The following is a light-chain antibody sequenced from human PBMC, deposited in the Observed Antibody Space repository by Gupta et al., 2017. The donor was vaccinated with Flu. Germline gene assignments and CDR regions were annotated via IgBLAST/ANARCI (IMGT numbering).Light chain of an antibody. CDR3: AAWDDSLSGWV. J-gene: IGLJ3*02. V-gene: IGLV1-44*01. CDR1: NSNLGSNI. CDR2: SNN. Sequence: QSVLTQPPSASGTPGPRVTIFCSGSNSNLGSNIVHWYQQLPGTAPKLLIFSNNHRPSEVPDRFSGSKSGTSAALAISGLQSEDEADYYCAAWDDSLSGWVFGGGTKLTVL.